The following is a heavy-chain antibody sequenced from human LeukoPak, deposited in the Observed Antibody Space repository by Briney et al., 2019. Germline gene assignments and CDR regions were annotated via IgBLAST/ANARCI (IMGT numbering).Heavy chain of an antibody. CDR3: VRDDDRGEKGLDY. D-gene: IGHD3-22*01. Sequence: GGSLSLSRAASGFTFSIYGMHWVPQAPGKGLEWVAFIWYDGSNQYYAAPVKGHFTIYRDNSKTTPYLQMNCLRAQDRALYYCVRDDDRGEKGLDYWGQGTLVTVSS. CDR2: IWYDGSNQ. V-gene: IGHV3-33*01. CDR1: GFTFSIYG. J-gene: IGHJ4*02.